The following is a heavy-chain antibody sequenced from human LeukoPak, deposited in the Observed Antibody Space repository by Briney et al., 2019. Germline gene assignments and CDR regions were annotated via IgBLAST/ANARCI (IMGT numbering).Heavy chain of an antibody. D-gene: IGHD1-26*01. CDR1: GFTFSSYW. Sequence: GGSLRLSCAASGFTFSSYWMSWVRQAPGKGLEWVANIKQDGSEKYYVDSVKGRFTISRDNAKNSLYLQMNSLRAEDTAVYYCARDQEWELLQGAFDIWGQGTMVTVSS. J-gene: IGHJ3*02. CDR2: IKQDGSEK. V-gene: IGHV3-7*01. CDR3: ARDQEWELLQGAFDI.